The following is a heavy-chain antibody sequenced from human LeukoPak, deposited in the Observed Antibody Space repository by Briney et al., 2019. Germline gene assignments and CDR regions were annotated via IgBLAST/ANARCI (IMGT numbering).Heavy chain of an antibody. CDR3: AKLYSSGWYHFDY. V-gene: IGHV3-64D*06. Sequence: GGSLRLSCAASGFTFTSYAMSWVRQAPGKGLEYVSAISSNGGSTYYADSVKGRFTISRDNSKNTLYLQMSSLRAEDAAVYYCAKLYSSGWYHFDYWGQGTLVTVSS. CDR2: ISSNGGST. J-gene: IGHJ4*02. D-gene: IGHD6-19*01. CDR1: GFTFTSYA.